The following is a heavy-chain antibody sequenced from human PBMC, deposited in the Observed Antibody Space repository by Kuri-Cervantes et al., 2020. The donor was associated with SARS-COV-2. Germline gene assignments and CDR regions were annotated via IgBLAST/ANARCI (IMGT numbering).Heavy chain of an antibody. Sequence: GESLKISCAASGFTFDDYAMHWVRQAPGKGLEWVSLISGDGGSTYYADSVKGRFTISRDNSKNSLYLQMNSLRTEDTALYYCAKADPALGVLADYYYYMDVWGKGTTVTVSS. CDR2: ISGDGGST. J-gene: IGHJ6*03. V-gene: IGHV3-43*02. CDR1: GFTFDDYA. CDR3: AKADPALGVLADYYYYMDV. D-gene: IGHD3-3*01.